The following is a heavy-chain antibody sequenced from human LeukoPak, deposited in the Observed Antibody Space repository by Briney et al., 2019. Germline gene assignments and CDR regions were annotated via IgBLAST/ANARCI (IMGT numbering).Heavy chain of an antibody. CDR1: GGSISSGGYY. CDR3: ARGHGGNSRVWYYFDY. CDR2: IYYRGST. Sequence: PSQTLSLTCTVSGGSISSGGYYWSWIRQHPGKGLEWIGYIYYRGSTYYNPSLKSRITISVDTSKNQFYLKLSSVTAADTAVYYCARGHGGNSRVWYYFDYWGQGTPVTVSS. D-gene: IGHD4-23*01. V-gene: IGHV4-31*03. J-gene: IGHJ4*02.